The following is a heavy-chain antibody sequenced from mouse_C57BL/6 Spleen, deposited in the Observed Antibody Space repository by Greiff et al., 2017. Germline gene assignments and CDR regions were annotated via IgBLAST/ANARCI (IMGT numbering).Heavy chain of an antibody. CDR1: GYTFPEYT. V-gene: IGHV1-62-2*01. CDR3: ARHEGDYYGSWFAY. D-gene: IGHD1-1*01. J-gene: IGHJ3*01. CDR2: FYSGSGSI. Sequence: QVHVKQSGAELVKPGASVKLSCKASGYTFPEYTIHWVKQRSGQGLEWIGWFYSGSGSIKYNEKFKDKATLTADKSSSTVYMELSRLTSEDSAVYFCARHEGDYYGSWFAYWGQGTLVTVSA.